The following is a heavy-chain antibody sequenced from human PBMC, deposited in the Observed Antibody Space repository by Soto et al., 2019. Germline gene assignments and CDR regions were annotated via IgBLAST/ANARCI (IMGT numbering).Heavy chain of an antibody. CDR1: GFIFSDYS. CDR2: ISSSGTI. Sequence: GGSLRLSCAASGFIFSDYSMTWIRQAPGKGPEWVSYISSSGTIYYADSVQGRFTISRDNARNSLYLQMNSLRAEDTAVYYCARGKFGESLDFWGQGTLVTVSS. J-gene: IGHJ4*02. D-gene: IGHD3-10*01. CDR3: ARGKFGESLDF. V-gene: IGHV3-11*01.